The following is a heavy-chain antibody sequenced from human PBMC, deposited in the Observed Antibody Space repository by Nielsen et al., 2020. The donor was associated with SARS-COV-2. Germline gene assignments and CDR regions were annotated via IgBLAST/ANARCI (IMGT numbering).Heavy chain of an antibody. Sequence: APVKVSCKASRDSFSTYYIQWVRQAPGQGLEWMGIINPIGGSTTYAQKFQGRVTMTRDTSTSTVDMELSSLRSEDTAVYYCATDVHPGMTWGQGTLVTVSS. J-gene: IGHJ5*02. CDR3: ATDVHPGMT. D-gene: IGHD1-14*01. CDR2: INPIGGST. V-gene: IGHV1-46*01. CDR1: RDSFSTYY.